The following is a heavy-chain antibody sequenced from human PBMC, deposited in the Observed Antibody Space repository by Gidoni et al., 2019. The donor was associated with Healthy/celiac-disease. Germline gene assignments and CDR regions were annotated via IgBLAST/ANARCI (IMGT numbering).Heavy chain of an antibody. CDR1: GGSISSGSYY. J-gene: IGHJ3*02. D-gene: IGHD3-22*01. CDR2: IYTSGST. CDR3: ARDLDYYDSSGYYYVSGAFDI. Sequence: QVQLQESGPGLVKPSQTLSLTCPVSGGSISSGSYYWSWIRQPAGKGLEWIGRIYTSGSTNYNPSLKSRVTISVDTSKNQFSLKLSSVTAADTAVYYCARDLDYYDSSGYYYVSGAFDIWGQGTMVTVSS. V-gene: IGHV4-61*02.